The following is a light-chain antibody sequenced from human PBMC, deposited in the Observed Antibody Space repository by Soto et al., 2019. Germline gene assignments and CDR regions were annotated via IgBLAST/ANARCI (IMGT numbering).Light chain of an antibody. CDR2: AAS. V-gene: IGKV1-39*01. J-gene: IGKJ5*01. CDR1: QSISSY. CDR3: QQSYSTPIT. Sequence: DIQMTQSPSPLSASVGDRVTITCRASQSISSYLNWYQQKPGKAPKLLICAASSLQSGVPSRFSGSGSGTDFTLTISSLQPEDFVTYYCQQSYSTPITFGQGTRLEIK.